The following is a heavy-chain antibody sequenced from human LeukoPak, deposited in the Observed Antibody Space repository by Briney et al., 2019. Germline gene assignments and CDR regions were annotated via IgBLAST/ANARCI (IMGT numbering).Heavy chain of an antibody. J-gene: IGHJ4*02. V-gene: IGHV1-69-2*01. D-gene: IGHD1-26*01. CDR2: VDPEDGET. CDR1: GYTFTDYY. Sequence: ASVKVSRKVSGYTFTDYYMHWVQQAPGKGLEWMGLVDPEDGETIYAETFQGRVTITADTSTDTAYMELSSLRSEDPAVYYCATGNSGSYSFDYWGQGTLVTVSS. CDR3: ATGNSGSYSFDY.